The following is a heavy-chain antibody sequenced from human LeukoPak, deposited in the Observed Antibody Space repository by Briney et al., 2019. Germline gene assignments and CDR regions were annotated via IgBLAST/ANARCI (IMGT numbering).Heavy chain of an antibody. D-gene: IGHD1-26*01. CDR1: GFTFSSYS. V-gene: IGHV3-21*01. J-gene: IGHJ3*02. CDR2: ISSSSSYI. Sequence: GGSLRLSCAASGFTFSSYSMNWVRQAPGKGLEWVSSISSSSSYIYYADSVKGRFTISRDNAKNSLYLQMNSLRAEDTAVYYCARSYAEAAAFDIWGQGTMVTVSS. CDR3: ARSYAEAAAFDI.